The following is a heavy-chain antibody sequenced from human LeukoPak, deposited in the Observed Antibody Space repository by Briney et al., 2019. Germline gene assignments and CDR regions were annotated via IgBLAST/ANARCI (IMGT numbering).Heavy chain of an antibody. CDR1: GFTFSSYG. CDR2: IRYDGSNK. J-gene: IGHJ4*02. Sequence: GGSLRLSCAASGFTFSSYGMHWVRQAPGNGLEWVAFIRYDGSNKYYADSVKGRFTISRDNSKNTLYLQMNSLRAEDTAVYYCAKDPGSESNGPDYWGQGTLVTVSS. V-gene: IGHV3-30*02. CDR3: AKDPGSESNGPDY.